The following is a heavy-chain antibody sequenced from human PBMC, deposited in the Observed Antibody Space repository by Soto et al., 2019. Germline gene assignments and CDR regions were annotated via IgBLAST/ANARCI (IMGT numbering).Heavy chain of an antibody. D-gene: IGHD2-2*01. CDR2: ISYDGSNK. J-gene: IGHJ3*02. CDR3: ARDHCSSTTCYPAFDI. V-gene: IGHV3-30-3*01. Sequence: PGGSLSLSCAASGFPFSSYAMHWVRQAPGKGLEWVAVISYDGSNKYHADSVKGRFTISRDNSKNTLYLQMNSLRAEDTAVFYCARDHCSSTTCYPAFDIWGHGTMVTVSS. CDR1: GFPFSSYA.